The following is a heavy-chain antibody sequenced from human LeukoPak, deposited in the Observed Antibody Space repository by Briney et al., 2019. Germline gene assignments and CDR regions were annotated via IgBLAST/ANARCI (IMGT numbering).Heavy chain of an antibody. V-gene: IGHV3-30-3*01. CDR3: ARSGILIVVVPAAPSDYFDY. J-gene: IGHJ4*02. CDR2: ISYDGSNK. D-gene: IGHD2-2*01. CDR1: GFTFSSYA. Sequence: GGSLRLSCAAPGFTFSSYAMHWVRQAPGKGLEWVAVISYDGSNKYYADSVKGRFTISRDNSKNTLYLQMNSLRAEDTAVYYCARSGILIVVVPAAPSDYFDYWGQGTLVTVSS.